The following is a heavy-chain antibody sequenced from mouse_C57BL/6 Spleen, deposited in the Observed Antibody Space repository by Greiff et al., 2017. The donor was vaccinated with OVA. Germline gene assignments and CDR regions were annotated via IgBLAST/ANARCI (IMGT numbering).Heavy chain of an antibody. J-gene: IGHJ3*01. CDR3: TRSGEDDGGVAY. D-gene: IGHD2-12*01. CDR1: GYTFTDYE. CDR2: IDPETGGP. V-gene: IGHV1-15*01. Sequence: QVQLQQSGAELVRPGASVTLSCKASGYTFTDYEMHWVKQTPVHGLEWIGAIDPETGGPAYNQKFKGKAILTADKSSSTAYMELRSLTSEDSAVYDGTRSGEDDGGVAYWGQGTLVTGSA.